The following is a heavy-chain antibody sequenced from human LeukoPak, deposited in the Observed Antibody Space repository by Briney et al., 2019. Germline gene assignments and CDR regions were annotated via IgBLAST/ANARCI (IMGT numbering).Heavy chain of an antibody. Sequence: PGGSLRLSCAAPGFSFSSYSMNWVRQAPGKGLEWVSSISSSSTYIYYADSLKGRFTISRDNAKNSLYLQMNSLRAEDTAVYFCARGGSSGITSAEYFQHWGQGTLVTVSS. V-gene: IGHV3-21*01. CDR2: ISSSSTYI. CDR3: ARGGSSGITSAEYFQH. D-gene: IGHD3-22*01. J-gene: IGHJ1*01. CDR1: GFSFSSYS.